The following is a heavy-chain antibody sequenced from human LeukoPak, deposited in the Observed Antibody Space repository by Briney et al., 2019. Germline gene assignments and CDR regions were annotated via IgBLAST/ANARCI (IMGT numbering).Heavy chain of an antibody. J-gene: IGHJ4*02. CDR1: GFVFRNYA. V-gene: IGHV3-21*05. CDR3: TRDPRRLDY. CDR2: ISGNSGDI. Sequence: GGSLRLSCEASGFVFRNYAMTWVRQAPGKGLEWLSYISGNSGDINYLDSVRGRFTISRDNAKNSLYLQMNSLRVEDTAVYYCTRDPRRLDYLGQGTLVTVSS.